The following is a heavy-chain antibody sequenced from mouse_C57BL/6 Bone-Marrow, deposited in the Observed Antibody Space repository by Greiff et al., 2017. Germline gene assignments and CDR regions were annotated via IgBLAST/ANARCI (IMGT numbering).Heavy chain of an antibody. CDR2: ISDGGSYT. Sequence: EVKLVDSGGGLVKPGGSLKLSCAASGFTFSSYAMSWVRQTPEKRLEWVATISDGGSYTYYPDNVKGRFTISRDNAKNNLYLQMSHLKSEDTAMYYCARDRGDYDGNYFDYWGQGTTLTVSS. CDR3: ARDRGDYDGNYFDY. J-gene: IGHJ2*01. V-gene: IGHV5-4*01. CDR1: GFTFSSYA. D-gene: IGHD2-4*01.